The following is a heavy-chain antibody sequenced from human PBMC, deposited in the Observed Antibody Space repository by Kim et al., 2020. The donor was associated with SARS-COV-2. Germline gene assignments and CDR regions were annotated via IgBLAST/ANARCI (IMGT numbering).Heavy chain of an antibody. D-gene: IGHD6-19*01. Sequence: GGSLRLSCAASGFTFDDYAIQWVRQVPGKGLEWVSLISRDGGEIKYADSVKGRFTISRDNSKKSVYLQMNSLRSEDTAVYYCVRGQQWLIKNWGQGTQVTVS. CDR1: GFTFDDYA. J-gene: IGHJ4*02. CDR2: ISRDGGEI. CDR3: VRGQQWLIKN. V-gene: IGHV3-43*02.